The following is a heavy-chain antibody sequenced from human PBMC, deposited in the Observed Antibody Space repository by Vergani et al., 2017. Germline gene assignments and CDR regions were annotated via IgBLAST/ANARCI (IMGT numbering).Heavy chain of an antibody. J-gene: IGHJ4*02. CDR2: IYYSGST. CDR3: ARLNYYDSSGYYYFRLTYFDY. Sequence: QLQLQESGPGLVKPSETLSLTCTVSGGSISSHYWSWIRQPPGKGLEWIGYIYYSGSTNYNPSLKSRVTISVDTSKNQFSLKLSSVTAADTAVYYCARLNYYDSSGYYYFRLTYFDYWGQGTLVTVSS. CDR1: GGSISSHY. V-gene: IGHV4-59*11. D-gene: IGHD3-22*01.